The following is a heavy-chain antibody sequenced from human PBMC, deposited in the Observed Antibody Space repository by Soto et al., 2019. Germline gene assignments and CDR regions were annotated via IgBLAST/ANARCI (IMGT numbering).Heavy chain of an antibody. Sequence: EVQLVESGGDLVQPGRSLRLSCAASGFNFNDYGMHWVRQAPGKGLEWVSSISCNSVSIGYADSVKGRFTISRDNAKNSLYLQMNTLRAEDTALYYCAKDMENGYNPYYYYGMDVWGQGTTVTVSS. CDR2: ISCNSVSI. CDR3: AKDMENGYNPYYYYGMDV. V-gene: IGHV3-9*01. J-gene: IGHJ6*02. CDR1: GFNFNDYG. D-gene: IGHD3-10*01.